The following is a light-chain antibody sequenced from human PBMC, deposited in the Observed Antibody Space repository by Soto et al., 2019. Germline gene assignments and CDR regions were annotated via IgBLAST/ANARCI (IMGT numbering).Light chain of an antibody. CDR2: KAS. Sequence: DIQMTQSPSTLSASVGDRVTITCRASQSISGWLAWFQQKPGKAPKLLISKASSLEIGVPDRFSGSGSGTDFTLTISRLEPEDFAVYYCQQHDNSPWMFGQGTKVDIK. CDR3: QQHDNSPWM. V-gene: IGKV1-5*03. J-gene: IGKJ1*01. CDR1: QSISGW.